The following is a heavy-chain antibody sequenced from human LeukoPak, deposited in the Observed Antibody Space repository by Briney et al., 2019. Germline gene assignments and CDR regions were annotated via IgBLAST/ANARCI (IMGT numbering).Heavy chain of an antibody. CDR2: INHSGST. J-gene: IGHJ4*02. CDR1: GGSFSGYY. Sequence: PSETLSLTCAVYGGSFSGYYWSWIRQPPGKGLEWIGEINHSGSTNYNPSLKSRVTISVDTSKNQFSLKLSSVTAADTAVYYCARVALGGSGSLDYWGQGTLVTVSS. V-gene: IGHV4-34*01. D-gene: IGHD3-10*01. CDR3: ARVALGGSGSLDY.